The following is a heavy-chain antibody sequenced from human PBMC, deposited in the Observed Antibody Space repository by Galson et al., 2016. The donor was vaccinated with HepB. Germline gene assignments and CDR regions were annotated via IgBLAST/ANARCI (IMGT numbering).Heavy chain of an antibody. D-gene: IGHD3-10*01. Sequence: SETLSLTCTISGVSISSYYWSWIRQSPGKGLEWIGYIYWSGIARYNPSLKSRVTISVDTSKNQFSLKLNSVTAADTAVYYCAREDGENGQGSDSWGQGTLVTVSS. CDR2: IYWSGIA. V-gene: IGHV4-59*01. CDR1: GVSISSYY. J-gene: IGHJ4*02. CDR3: AREDGENGQGSDS.